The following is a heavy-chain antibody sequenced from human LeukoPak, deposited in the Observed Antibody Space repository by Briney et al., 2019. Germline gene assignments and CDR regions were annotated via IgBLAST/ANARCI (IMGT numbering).Heavy chain of an antibody. Sequence: GGSLRLSCAASGFTFSSYGMHWVRQAPGKGLEWVAVIWYDGSNKYYADSVKGRFTISRDNSKNTLYLRMNSLRAEDTAVYYCAREDYGSSYFDYWGQGTLVTVSS. D-gene: IGHD3-10*01. CDR1: GFTFSSYG. CDR3: AREDYGSSYFDY. CDR2: IWYDGSNK. J-gene: IGHJ4*02. V-gene: IGHV3-33*01.